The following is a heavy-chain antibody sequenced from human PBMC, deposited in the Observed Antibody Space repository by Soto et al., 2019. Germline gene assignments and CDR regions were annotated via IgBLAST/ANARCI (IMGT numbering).Heavy chain of an antibody. CDR3: ARYVSNYPYYYGMDV. CDR2: IYCSGST. D-gene: IGHD4-4*01. J-gene: IGHJ6*02. Sequence: SETLSLTCIVSGGSISSSSYYWGWIRQPPGKGLDWIGTIYCSGSTYYNPSLKSRVTISVDTSKNQFSLKLSSVTAADTAMYYCARYVSNYPYYYGMDVWGQGTTVTVSS. CDR1: GGSISSSSYY. V-gene: IGHV4-39*01.